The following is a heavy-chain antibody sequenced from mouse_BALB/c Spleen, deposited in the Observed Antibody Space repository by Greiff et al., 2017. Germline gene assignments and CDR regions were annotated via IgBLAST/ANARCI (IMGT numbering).Heavy chain of an antibody. Sequence: DVHLVESGGGLVKPGGSLKLSCAASGFTFSSYAMSWVRKTPEKRLEWVASISSGGSTYYPDSVKGRFTISRDNARNILYLQMSSLRSEDTAMYYCARGGEYDGFDYWGQGTTLTVSS. V-gene: IGHV5-6-5*01. CDR2: ISSGGST. D-gene: IGHD2-14*01. CDR1: GFTFSSYA. CDR3: ARGGEYDGFDY. J-gene: IGHJ2*01.